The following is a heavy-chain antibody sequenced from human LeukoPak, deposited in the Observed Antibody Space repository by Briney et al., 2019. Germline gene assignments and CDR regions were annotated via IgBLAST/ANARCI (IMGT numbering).Heavy chain of an antibody. CDR1: GYSFTSYW. Sequence: GESLRISCKGSGYSFTSYWISWVRQMHGKGLEWMGRIDPSDSYTNYSPSFQGHVTISADKSISTAYLQWSSLKASDTAMYYCATTTTTSYYYGSGSYLPTDYWGQGTLVTVSS. CDR3: ATTTTTSYYYGSGSYLPTDY. V-gene: IGHV5-10-1*01. J-gene: IGHJ4*02. CDR2: IDPSDSYT. D-gene: IGHD3-10*01.